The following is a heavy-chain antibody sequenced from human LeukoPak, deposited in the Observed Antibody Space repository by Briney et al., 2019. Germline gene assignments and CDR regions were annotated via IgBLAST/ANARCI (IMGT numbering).Heavy chain of an antibody. D-gene: IGHD6-13*01. V-gene: IGHV4-34*01. CDR1: GGSFSGYY. J-gene: IGHJ4*02. CDR2: INHSGST. Sequence: SETLSLTCAVYGGSFSGYYWSWIRQPPGKGLEWIGEINHSGSTNYNPSLKSRVTISVDTSRNQFSLKLSSVTAADTAVYYCARAAAGRGGYYFDYWGQGTLVTVSS. CDR3: ARAAAGRGGYYFDY.